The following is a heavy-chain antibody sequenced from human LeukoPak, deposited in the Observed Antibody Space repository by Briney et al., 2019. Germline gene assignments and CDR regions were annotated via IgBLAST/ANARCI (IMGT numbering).Heavy chain of an antibody. CDR2: IYTSGST. D-gene: IGHD3-3*01. CDR3: ARERYDFWSGYYTYYYYYMDV. CDR1: GGSISSYY. Sequence: PSETLSLTCTVSGGSISSYYWSWIRQPAGKGLEWLGRIYTSGSTNYNPSLKSRVTMSVDTSKNQFSLKLSSVTAADTAVYYCARERYDFWSGYYTYYYYYMDVWGKGTTVTVSS. J-gene: IGHJ6*03. V-gene: IGHV4-4*07.